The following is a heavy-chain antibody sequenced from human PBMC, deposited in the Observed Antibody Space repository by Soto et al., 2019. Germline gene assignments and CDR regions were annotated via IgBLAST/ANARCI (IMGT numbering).Heavy chain of an antibody. CDR2: INQDGSEK. D-gene: IGHD5-18*01. V-gene: IGHV3-7*04. CDR1: GFTFSTYW. Sequence: EVQLVESGGGLVQPGGSLRLSCAASGFTFSTYWMTWVRQAPGKGLEWVANINQDGSEKYYVDSVKGRFTISRDSAKNSIYLQMNSLRTEDTAVYYCARDRRNEYSPYNWFDPWGQGTLVTVSS. CDR3: ARDRRNEYSPYNWFDP. J-gene: IGHJ5*02.